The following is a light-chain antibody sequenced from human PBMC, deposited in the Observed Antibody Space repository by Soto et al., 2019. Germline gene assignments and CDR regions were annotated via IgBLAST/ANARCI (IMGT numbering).Light chain of an antibody. CDR3: CSYAGSSTFVYV. Sequence: QSVLTQPASVSGSPGQSITISCTGTSSDVGSYNLVSRYQQYPGKAPKLMIYEGSKRPSGVSNRFSGSKSGNTASLTISGLQAEDEADYYCCSYAGSSTFVYVFGTGTKVTVL. CDR2: EGS. CDR1: SSDVGSYNL. V-gene: IGLV2-23*03. J-gene: IGLJ1*01.